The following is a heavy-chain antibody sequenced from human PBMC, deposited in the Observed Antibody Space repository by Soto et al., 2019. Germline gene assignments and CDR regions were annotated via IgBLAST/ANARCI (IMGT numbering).Heavy chain of an antibody. J-gene: IGHJ4*02. V-gene: IGHV1-69*19. D-gene: IGHD3-10*01. CDR2: ISPMFGAS. CDR1: GGTFNTYA. Sequence: QVQLVQSGAEMKKPGSSVKVSCQSSGGTFNTYAMNWVRQAPGQGPEWLGGISPMFGASNYAPKFQGRVTITADESTGTSYLQLISLTSEDTALYFCAREVQVHTPAFVYWGQGTLVTVSS. CDR3: AREVQVHTPAFVY.